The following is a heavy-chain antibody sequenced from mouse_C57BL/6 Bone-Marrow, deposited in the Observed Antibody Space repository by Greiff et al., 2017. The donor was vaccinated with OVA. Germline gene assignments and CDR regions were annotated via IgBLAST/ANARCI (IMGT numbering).Heavy chain of an antibody. CDR1: GFTFSSYG. J-gene: IGHJ1*03. CDR3: ARHPFYYGSSYWYFDV. CDR2: ISSGGSYT. V-gene: IGHV5-6*01. Sequence: EVQRVASGGDLVKPGGSLKLSCAASGFTFSSYGMSWVRQTPDKRLEWVATISSGGSYTYYPDSVKGRFTISRDNAKNTLYLQMSSLKSEDTAMYYCARHPFYYGSSYWYFDVWGTGTTVTVSS. D-gene: IGHD1-1*01.